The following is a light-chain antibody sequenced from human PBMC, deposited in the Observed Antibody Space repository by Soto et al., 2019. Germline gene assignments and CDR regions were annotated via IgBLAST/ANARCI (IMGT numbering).Light chain of an antibody. CDR2: GAS. J-gene: IGKJ5*01. V-gene: IGKV3-20*01. CDR1: ENINNR. Sequence: EVVMTQSPATLSLSPGERATLSCRASENINNRLAWYQQTPGQAPRXLIYGASSRATGIPDRFSGSVSGTDFTLTIGRLEPEDCAVYYGQQYGSSPITFGQGTRLEIK. CDR3: QQYGSSPIT.